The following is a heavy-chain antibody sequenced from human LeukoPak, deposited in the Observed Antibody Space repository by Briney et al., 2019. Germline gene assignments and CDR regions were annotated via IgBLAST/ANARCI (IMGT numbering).Heavy chain of an antibody. CDR2: ISWNSGSI. CDR1: GFTFDDYA. CDR3: ARDPLNDYGEPQNYFDF. D-gene: IGHD4/OR15-4a*01. J-gene: IGHJ4*02. V-gene: IGHV3-9*01. Sequence: GRSLRLSCAASGFTFDDYAMHWVRQAPGKGLEWVSGISWNSGSIGYADSVKGRFTISRDNAKNSLYLQMNSLRVEDTALYYCARDPLNDYGEPQNYFDFWGQGTLVTVSS.